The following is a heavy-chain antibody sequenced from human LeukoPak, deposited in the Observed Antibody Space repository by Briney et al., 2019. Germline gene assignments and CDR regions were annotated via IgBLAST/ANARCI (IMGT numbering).Heavy chain of an antibody. J-gene: IGHJ5*02. CDR1: GYTFTGYY. CDR3: ARDRLWFGEFGGPGTTYNWFDP. Sequence: ASVKVSCKASGYTFTGYYMYWVRQAPGQGLEWMGWINPNSGGTNYAQTFQGRVAMTRDTSISTAYMELSRLRSDDTAVYYCARDRLWFGEFGGPGTTYNWFDPWGQGTLVTVSS. CDR2: INPNSGGT. V-gene: IGHV1-2*02. D-gene: IGHD3-10*01.